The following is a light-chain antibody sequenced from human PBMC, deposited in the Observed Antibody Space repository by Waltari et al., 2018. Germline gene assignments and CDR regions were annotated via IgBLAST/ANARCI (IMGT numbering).Light chain of an antibody. J-gene: IGKJ5*01. CDR1: QSIATN. Sequence: EVVMTQSPDTLSVSPGGRATLYCRASQSIATNLAWYQQRRGQAPRLLIFDASTRATSISGRFSGSGSGTEFTRTISSLQSDDSAVYYCQQYNRWPPITFGQGTRLEIK. CDR2: DAS. CDR3: QQYNRWPPIT. V-gene: IGKV3-15*01.